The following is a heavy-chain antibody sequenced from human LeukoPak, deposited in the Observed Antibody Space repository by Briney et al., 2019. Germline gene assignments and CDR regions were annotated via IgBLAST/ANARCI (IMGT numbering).Heavy chain of an antibody. J-gene: IGHJ4*02. CDR3: ARGGLTDHFDY. CDR2: IYHSGST. CDR1: GYSISSGYH. Sequence: SETLSLTCAVPGYSISSGYHWGWIRQPPGKGLEWIGSIYHSGSTYYNPSLKSRVTISVDTSKNHFSLKLSFVTAADTAVYYCARGGLTDHFDYWGQGTLVTVSS. D-gene: IGHD4/OR15-4a*01. V-gene: IGHV4-38-2*01.